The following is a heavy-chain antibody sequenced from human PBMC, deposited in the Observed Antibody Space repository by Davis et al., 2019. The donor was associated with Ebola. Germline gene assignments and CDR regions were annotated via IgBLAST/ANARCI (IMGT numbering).Heavy chain of an antibody. CDR2: IYYSGST. D-gene: IGHD6-6*01. V-gene: IGHV4-59*08. CDR1: SGSISSYY. Sequence: PGGSLRLSCSVSSGSISSYYWSWIRQHPGKGLEWIGYIYYSGSTNYNPSLKSRVTISVDTSKNQFSLKLSSVTAADTAVYYCARHASSLAALNWFDPWGQGTLVTVSS. J-gene: IGHJ5*02. CDR3: ARHASSLAALNWFDP.